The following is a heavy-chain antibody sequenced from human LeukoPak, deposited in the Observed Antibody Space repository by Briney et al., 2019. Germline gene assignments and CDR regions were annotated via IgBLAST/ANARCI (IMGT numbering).Heavy chain of an antibody. Sequence: SETLSLNCTVSGGSISSSNYYWGWIRQPPGKGLEWIGSIYYSGSTYYNPSLKSRVTISVDTSKNQFSLKLSSVTAADTAVYYCARDLPYYYDSSGSRLDYFDYWGQGTLVTVSS. J-gene: IGHJ4*02. CDR2: IYYSGST. CDR1: GGSISSSNYY. D-gene: IGHD3-22*01. V-gene: IGHV4-39*07. CDR3: ARDLPYYYDSSGSRLDYFDY.